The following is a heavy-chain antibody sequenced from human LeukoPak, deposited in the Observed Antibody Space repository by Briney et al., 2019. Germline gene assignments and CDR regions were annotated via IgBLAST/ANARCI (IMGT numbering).Heavy chain of an antibody. J-gene: IGHJ4*02. V-gene: IGHV1-18*01. D-gene: IGHD6-19*01. CDR3: ARGSRSLAVAGLDY. CDR1: GYTFSNYG. CDR2: ISDYDGNT. Sequence: GASVKVSCKTSGYTFSNYGITWVRQAPGQGLEWMGWISDYDGNTKYAQKLQGRVTMTTDTSTSTAYMELRSLRSDDTAVYYCARGSRSLAVAGLDYWGQGSLVTVSS.